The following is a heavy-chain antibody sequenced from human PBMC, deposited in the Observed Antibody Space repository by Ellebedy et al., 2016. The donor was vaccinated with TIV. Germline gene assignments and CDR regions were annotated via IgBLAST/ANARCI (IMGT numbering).Heavy chain of an antibody. CDR2: ISSSSSTI. CDR1: GFTFSSYS. D-gene: IGHD3-9*01. CDR3: ARDDDDILTGRNAMDV. V-gene: IGHV3-48*01. J-gene: IGHJ6*02. Sequence: GESLKISCAASGFTFSSYSMNWVRQAPGKGLEWVSYISSSSSTIYYADSVKGRFTISRDNAKNSLYLQMNSLRAKDTAVYYCARDDDDILTGRNAMDVWGQGTTVTVSS.